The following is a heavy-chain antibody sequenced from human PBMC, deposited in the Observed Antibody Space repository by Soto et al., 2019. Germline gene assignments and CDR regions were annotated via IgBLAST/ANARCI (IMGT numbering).Heavy chain of an antibody. V-gene: IGHV1-18*04. CDR1: GYTFTSYG. CDR3: ARVSAAVAARFDY. CDR2: INAGNGNT. D-gene: IGHD6-19*01. Sequence: ASVKVSCKASGYTFTSYGISWVRQAPGQGLEWMGWINAGNGNTKYSQKFQGRVTITRDTSASTAYMELSSLRSEDTAVYYCARVSAAVAARFDYWGQGTLVTVSS. J-gene: IGHJ4*02.